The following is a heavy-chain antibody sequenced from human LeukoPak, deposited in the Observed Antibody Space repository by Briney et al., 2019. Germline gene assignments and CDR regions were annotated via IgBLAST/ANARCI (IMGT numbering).Heavy chain of an antibody. D-gene: IGHD5-18*01. J-gene: IGHJ3*02. V-gene: IGHV4-59*01. CDR3: ARVPSGHSYGADAFDI. Sequence: KPSETLSLTCTVSGGSISSYYWSWIRQPPGKGLEWTGYIYYSGSTNYNPSLKSRVTISVDTSKNQFSLKLSSVTAADTAVYYCARVPSGHSYGADAFDIWGQGTMVTVSS. CDR1: GGSISSYY. CDR2: IYYSGST.